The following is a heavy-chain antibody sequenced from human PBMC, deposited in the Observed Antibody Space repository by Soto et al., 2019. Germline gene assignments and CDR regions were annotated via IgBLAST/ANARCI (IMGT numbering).Heavy chain of an antibody. V-gene: IGHV3-11*06. CDR2: ISSTTSYT. J-gene: IGHJ4*02. CDR3: ARDHCSSTSCYTSGNYFDY. Sequence: LRLSCAASGFIFSDYYMSWIRQAPGKGLEWVSYISSTTSYTDYADSVKGRFTISRDNAKNSLYLQMHSLKAEDTAVYYCARDHCSSTSCYTSGNYFDYWGQGTLVTVSS. D-gene: IGHD2-2*02. CDR1: GFIFSDYY.